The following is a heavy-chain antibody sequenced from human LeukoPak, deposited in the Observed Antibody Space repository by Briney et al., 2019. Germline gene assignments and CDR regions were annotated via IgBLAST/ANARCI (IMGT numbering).Heavy chain of an antibody. CDR3: ARVGGYCTTTSCSYGLDV. J-gene: IGHJ6*02. V-gene: IGHV1-2*02. D-gene: IGHD2-2*01. Sequence: ASMKVSSKASGYSFSDYYMHWVRQAPGQGLEWMGWINPYSGDTNYAQKFQGRVTMTRDTSISTAYMELSRLSSDDTAVFYCARVGGYCTTTSCSYGLDVWGQGTTVTVSS. CDR1: GYSFSDYY. CDR2: INPYSGDT.